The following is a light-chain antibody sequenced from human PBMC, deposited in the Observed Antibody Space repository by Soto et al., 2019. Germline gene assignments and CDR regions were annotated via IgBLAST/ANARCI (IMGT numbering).Light chain of an antibody. CDR2: GAS. Sequence: EIVLTQSPGTLSLSPGERATLSWRASQSVSSRYLAWYQKKPGQAPRLLLYGASSRATGIPDRFSGSGSGTDLTLTISRLEPEDFAVYYCQQYGSSPGITFGQGTRLEIK. J-gene: IGKJ5*01. CDR1: QSVSSRY. V-gene: IGKV3-20*01. CDR3: QQYGSSPGIT.